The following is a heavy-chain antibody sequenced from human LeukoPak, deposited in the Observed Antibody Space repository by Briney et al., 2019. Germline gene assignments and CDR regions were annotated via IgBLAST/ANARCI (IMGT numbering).Heavy chain of an antibody. CDR3: ARDDTAMPPLDY. CDR2: ISAYNGNT. D-gene: IGHD5-18*01. J-gene: IGHJ4*02. V-gene: IGHV1-18*01. CDR1: GYTFTSYG. Sequence: GASVKVSCKASGYTFTSYGISWARQAPGQGLECMGWISAYNGNTNYAQKLQGRVTMTTDTSTSTAYMELRSLRSDDTAVYYCARDDTAMPPLDYWGQGTLVTVSS.